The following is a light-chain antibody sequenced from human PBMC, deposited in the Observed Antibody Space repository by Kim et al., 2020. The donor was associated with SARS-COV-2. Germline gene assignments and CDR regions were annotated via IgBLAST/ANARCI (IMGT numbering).Light chain of an antibody. CDR2: GAS. Sequence: SWSPGERDTLSCRASQSVSSSYLAWYQQKPGQAPRLLIYGASSRATGIPDRFSGSGSGTDFTLTISRLEPEDFAVYYCQQYGSSRTFGQGTKLEI. CDR3: QQYGSSRT. CDR1: QSVSSSY. J-gene: IGKJ2*01. V-gene: IGKV3-20*01.